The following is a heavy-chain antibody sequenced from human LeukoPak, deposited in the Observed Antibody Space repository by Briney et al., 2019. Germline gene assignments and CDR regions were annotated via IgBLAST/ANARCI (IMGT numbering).Heavy chain of an antibody. CDR3: ARIGYCSGGSCPFDY. CDR2: INPNSGGT. D-gene: IGHD2-15*01. J-gene: IGHJ4*02. Sequence: ASVKVSGKASGYTFTGYYMHWVRQAPGQGLEWMGWINPNSGGTNYAQKFQGRVTMTRDTSISTAYMELSRLRSDDTAVYYCARIGYCSGGSCPFDYWGQRTLVTVSS. V-gene: IGHV1-2*02. CDR1: GYTFTGYY.